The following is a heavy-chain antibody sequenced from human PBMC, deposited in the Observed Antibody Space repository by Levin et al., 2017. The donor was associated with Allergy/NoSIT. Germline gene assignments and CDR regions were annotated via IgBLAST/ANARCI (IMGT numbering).Heavy chain of an antibody. V-gene: IGHV3-30*18. D-gene: IGHD2-15*01. Sequence: GGSLRLSCAASGFIFNTYGMHWVRQAPGKGLEWVAVISYDGSKKYYADSVKGRFTISRDNSKTTLYLQMNSLRAEDTAVYYCAKDLRQGIVVVVAATNWGQGTLVTVSS. J-gene: IGHJ4*02. CDR3: AKDLRQGIVVVVAATN. CDR2: ISYDGSKK. CDR1: GFIFNTYG.